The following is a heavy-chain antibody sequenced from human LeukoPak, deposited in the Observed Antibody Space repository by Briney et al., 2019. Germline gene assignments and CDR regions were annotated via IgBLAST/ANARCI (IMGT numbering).Heavy chain of an antibody. J-gene: IGHJ4*02. CDR3: STTYYYDSSEGY. CDR2: IKSKTDGGTT. CDR1: GFTFSNAW. D-gene: IGHD3-22*01. V-gene: IGHV3-15*07. Sequence: GGSLRLSCAASGFTFSNAWMNWVRQAPGKGLEWVGRIKSKTDGGTTDYAAPVKGSFTISRDDSKNTLYLQMNSLKTGDTAVYYCSTTYYYDSSEGYWGQGTLVTVSS.